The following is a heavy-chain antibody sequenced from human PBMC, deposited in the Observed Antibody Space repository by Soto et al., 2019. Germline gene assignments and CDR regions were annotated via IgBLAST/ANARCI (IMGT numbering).Heavy chain of an antibody. CDR2: IIPGFGTA. D-gene: IGHD3-22*01. CDR1: GGIFNNYA. Sequence: QVQLVQSGAEVKKPGSSVKVSCKASGGIFNNYAISWVRQAPGQGLEWMGGIIPGFGTADYAQKFQGRVTITADESTSTAYMELSSLRSEETAVYYCATGGGYYYDRSGHSAWFWGQGTLVTVSS. CDR3: ATGGGYYYDRSGHSAWF. V-gene: IGHV1-69*01. J-gene: IGHJ4*01.